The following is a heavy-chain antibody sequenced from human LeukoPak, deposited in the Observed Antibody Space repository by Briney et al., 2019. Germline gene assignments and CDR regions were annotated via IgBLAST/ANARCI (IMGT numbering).Heavy chain of an antibody. CDR3: ARGSYYYGSGSYSGADWFDP. CDR1: GGTFSSYA. V-gene: IGHV1-69*13. J-gene: IGHJ5*02. Sequence: SVKVSCKASGGTFSSYAISWVRQAPGQGLEWMGGISPIFGTANYAQKFQGRVTITADESTSTAYMELSSLRSEDTAVYYCARGSYYYGSGSYSGADWFDPWGQGTLVTVSS. D-gene: IGHD3-10*01. CDR2: ISPIFGTA.